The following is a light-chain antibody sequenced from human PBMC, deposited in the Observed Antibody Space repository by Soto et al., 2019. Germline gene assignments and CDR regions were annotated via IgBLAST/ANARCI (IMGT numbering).Light chain of an antibody. CDR2: GAS. CDR1: QSVSSN. V-gene: IGKV3-11*01. J-gene: IGKJ5*01. Sequence: EIVMTQSPATLSVSPGERATLSCRASQSVSSNLAWYQQKPGQAPRLLIYGASSRATGIPDRFGGSGSGTDFTLTITSLEPEDFAVYSCQQRSDWPITFGQGTRLEIK. CDR3: QQRSDWPIT.